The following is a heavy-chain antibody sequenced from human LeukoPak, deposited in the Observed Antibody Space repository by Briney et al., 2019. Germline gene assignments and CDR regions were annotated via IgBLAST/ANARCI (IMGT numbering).Heavy chain of an antibody. Sequence: GRSLRLSCAASGFTFSSYAMHWVRQAPGKGLEWVAVISYDGSNKYYADSVKGRFTISRDNSKNTLYLQMNSLRAEDTAVYYCARKASVASSHFDYWGQGTLVTVSS. J-gene: IGHJ4*02. V-gene: IGHV3-30*04. CDR3: ARKASVASSHFDY. D-gene: IGHD6-19*01. CDR2: ISYDGSNK. CDR1: GFTFSSYA.